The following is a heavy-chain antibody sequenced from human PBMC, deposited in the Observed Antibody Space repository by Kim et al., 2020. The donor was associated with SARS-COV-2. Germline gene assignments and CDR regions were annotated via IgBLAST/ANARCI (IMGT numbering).Heavy chain of an antibody. V-gene: IGHV1-46*01. D-gene: IGHD6-13*01. J-gene: IGHJ4*02. Sequence: ASVKVSCKSSGYTFTNYYMHWVRQAPGQGLEWMGMINLSAGGTNYAQNFQGRVTMTRDTSTSTVYMELSSLRSQDTAVYYCAREPPGAADGFDYWGQGTLVTASS. CDR2: INLSAGGT. CDR3: AREPPGAADGFDY. CDR1: GYTFTNYY.